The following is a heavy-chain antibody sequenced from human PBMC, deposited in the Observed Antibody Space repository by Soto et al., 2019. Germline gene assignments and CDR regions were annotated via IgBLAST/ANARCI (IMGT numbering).Heavy chain of an antibody. D-gene: IGHD3-9*01. CDR1: GYTLTELS. CDR2: FDPEDGET. Sequence: ASVKVSCKVSGYTLTELSMHWVRQAPGKGLEWMGGFDPEDGETIYAQKFQGRVTMTEDTSTDTAYMELSSLRSEDTAVYYCATSSRYYDILTGYLYYYYYYGMDVWGQGTTVTVSS. V-gene: IGHV1-24*01. J-gene: IGHJ6*02. CDR3: ATSSRYYDILTGYLYYYYYYGMDV.